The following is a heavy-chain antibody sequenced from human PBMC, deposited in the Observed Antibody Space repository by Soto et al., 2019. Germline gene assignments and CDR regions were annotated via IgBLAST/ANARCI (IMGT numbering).Heavy chain of an antibody. Sequence: QEQLVQSGAEVKEPGSSVKVSCKASGGSFSNYAFGWVRQAPGQGLEWMGGIIPMSATANYARKFQGRGTTTADESTNTAYMELSSLRSEDMAMYYCARGRSAVTLLNDPFHIWGQGKMVTVSS. CDR2: IIPMSATA. CDR3: ARGRSAVTLLNDPFHI. D-gene: IGHD5-18*01. V-gene: IGHV1-69*01. CDR1: GGSFSNYA. J-gene: IGHJ3*02.